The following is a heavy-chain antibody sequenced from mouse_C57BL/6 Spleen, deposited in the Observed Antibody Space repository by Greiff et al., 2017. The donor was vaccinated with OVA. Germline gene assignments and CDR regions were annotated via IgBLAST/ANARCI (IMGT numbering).Heavy chain of an antibody. V-gene: IGHV1-76*01. CDR3: ARERLGIYYDYDGNYYAMDY. D-gene: IGHD2-4*01. CDR1: GYTFTDYY. J-gene: IGHJ4*01. Sequence: QVQLQQSGAELVRPGASVKLSCKASGYTFTDYYINWVKQRPGQGLEWIARIYPGSGNTYYNEKFKGKATLTAEKSSSTAYMQLSSLTSEDSAVYFCARERLGIYYDYDGNYYAMDYWGQGTSVTVSS. CDR2: IYPGSGNT.